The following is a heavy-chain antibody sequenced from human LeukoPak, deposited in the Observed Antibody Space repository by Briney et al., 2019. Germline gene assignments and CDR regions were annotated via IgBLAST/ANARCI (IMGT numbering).Heavy chain of an antibody. D-gene: IGHD2-15*01. V-gene: IGHV3-30*18. Sequence: GGSLRLSCAASGFTFSTYGMHWVRQAPGKGLEWVAVISHDGSNKYYADSVKGRFTISRDNSKNTLYLQMNSLSAEDTAVYYCAKDRRGYCSGGSCYYNFDYWGQGTLVTVSS. CDR2: ISHDGSNK. CDR1: GFTFSTYG. CDR3: AKDRRGYCSGGSCYYNFDY. J-gene: IGHJ4*02.